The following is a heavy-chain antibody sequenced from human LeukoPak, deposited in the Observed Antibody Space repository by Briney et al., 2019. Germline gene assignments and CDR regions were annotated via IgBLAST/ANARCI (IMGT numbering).Heavy chain of an antibody. CDR2: INPNSGGT. Sequence: ASVKVSCKASGYTFTGYYMHWVRQAPGQGLEWMGWINPNSGGTNYAQKFQGRVTMTRDTSISTAYMELSRLRSDDTAVYYCARGRTGGYSYGYYFDYWGQGTLVTVSS. V-gene: IGHV1-2*02. CDR1: GYTFTGYY. CDR3: ARGRTGGYSYGYYFDY. D-gene: IGHD5-18*01. J-gene: IGHJ4*02.